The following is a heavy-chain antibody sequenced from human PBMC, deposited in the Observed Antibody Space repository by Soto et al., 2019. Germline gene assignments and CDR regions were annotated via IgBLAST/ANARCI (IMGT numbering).Heavy chain of an antibody. D-gene: IGHD3-10*01. Sequence: GGSLRLSCAASGFTFSSYAMSWVRQAPGKGLEWVSAISGSGGSTYYADSVKGRFTISRDNSKNTLYLQMNSLRAEDTAVYYCAKDQELYGSGSYDYWGQGTLVTVSS. CDR3: AKDQELYGSGSYDY. CDR2: ISGSGGST. CDR1: GFTFSSYA. V-gene: IGHV3-23*01. J-gene: IGHJ4*02.